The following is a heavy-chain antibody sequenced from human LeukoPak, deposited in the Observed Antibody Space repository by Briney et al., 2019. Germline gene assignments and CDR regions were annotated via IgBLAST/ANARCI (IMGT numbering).Heavy chain of an antibody. J-gene: IGHJ3*02. V-gene: IGHV4-39*01. CDR1: GGSINSFSYY. Sequence: SETLSLTCTVSGGSINSFSYYWGWIRQPPGKGLEWIGSVSDSGTTHCNPSLKSRVTISVDTSKNQFSLRLSSVTAADTAVCYCARPYYSDSLDAFDIWGQGTTVTVSS. CDR3: ARPYYSDSLDAFDI. CDR2: VSDSGTT. D-gene: IGHD3-22*01.